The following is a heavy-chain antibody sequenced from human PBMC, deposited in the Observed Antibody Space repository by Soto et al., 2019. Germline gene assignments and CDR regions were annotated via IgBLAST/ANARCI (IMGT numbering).Heavy chain of an antibody. J-gene: IGHJ4*01. CDR1: GYTFTTYD. V-gene: IGHV1-8*01. D-gene: IGHD3-3*01. Sequence: ASVKVSCKDSGYTFTTYDINWVGQAPGQGLEWLGWMDPKSGSTGYAQNFQGRITMTRNTSRNTAHMELSSLQSEDTAVYYCARERDIDFWRKGLDYWGQGTTVTVSS. CDR3: ARERDIDFWRKGLDY. CDR2: MDPKSGST.